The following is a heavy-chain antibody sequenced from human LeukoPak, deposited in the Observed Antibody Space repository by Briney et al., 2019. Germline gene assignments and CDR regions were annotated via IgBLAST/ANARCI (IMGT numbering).Heavy chain of an antibody. Sequence: GGSLRLSCTASGFTFGDYAMSWFRQAPGKGLEWVGFIRSKAYGGTTEYAASVKGRFTISRDDSKSIAYLQMNSLKTEDTAVYYCTRDSGAVGYYGSGSYYNFGEKNGDYWGQGTLVTVSS. CDR2: IRSKAYGGTT. J-gene: IGHJ4*02. V-gene: IGHV3-49*03. CDR3: TRDSGAVGYYGSGSYYNFGEKNGDY. D-gene: IGHD3-10*01. CDR1: GFTFGDYA.